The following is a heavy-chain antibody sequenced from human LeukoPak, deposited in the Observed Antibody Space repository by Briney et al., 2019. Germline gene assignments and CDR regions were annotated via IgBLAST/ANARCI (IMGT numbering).Heavy chain of an antibody. D-gene: IGHD5-24*01. J-gene: IGHJ4*02. CDR2: IYYSGST. CDR1: GCSFSSSSYY. CDR3: ARHGRVEMPHRS. V-gene: IGHV4-39*01. Sequence: PSETLSLTCTVSGCSFSSSSYYWGWIRQPPGKGLEWIGSIYYSGSTYYNPSLKSRVTIYVDPSKNQFYLKLSSVTAADTAVYYCARHGRVEMPHRSWGQGTLVTVSS.